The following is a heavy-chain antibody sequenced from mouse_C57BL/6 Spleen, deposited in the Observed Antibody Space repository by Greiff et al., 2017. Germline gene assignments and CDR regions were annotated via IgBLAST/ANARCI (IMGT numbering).Heavy chain of an antibody. J-gene: IGHJ4*01. V-gene: IGHV1-53*01. CDR1: GYTFTSYW. CDR3: ARVGAMDY. CDR2: INPSNGGT. Sequence: VQLQQPGTELVKPGASVKLSCKASGYTFTSYWMPWVKQRPGQGLEWIGNINPSNGGTNYNETFTSKATLTVDKSSSTDYLQLSSLTSENSAVYYCARVGAMDYWGQGTTVTVAS.